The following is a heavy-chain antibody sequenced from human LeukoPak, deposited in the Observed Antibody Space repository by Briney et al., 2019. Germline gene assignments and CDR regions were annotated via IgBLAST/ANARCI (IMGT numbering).Heavy chain of an antibody. V-gene: IGHV2-5*02. CDR3: AHRGASYYYYYYGMDV. J-gene: IGHJ6*02. Sequence: SGPTLVNPTQTLTLTCTFSGFSLSTSGVGVGWIRQPPGKALEWLALIYWDDDKRYSPSLKSRLTITKDTSKNQVVLTMTNMDPVDTATYYCAHRGASYYYYYYGMDVWGQGTTVTVSS. CDR2: IYWDDDK. CDR1: GFSLSTSGVG. D-gene: IGHD4/OR15-4a*01.